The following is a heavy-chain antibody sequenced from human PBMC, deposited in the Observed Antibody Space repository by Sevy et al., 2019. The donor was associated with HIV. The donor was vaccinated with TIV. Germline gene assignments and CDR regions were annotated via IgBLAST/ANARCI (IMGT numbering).Heavy chain of an antibody. CDR1: GFTFSKYS. J-gene: IGHJ4*02. V-gene: IGHV3-23*01. D-gene: IGHD2-8*01. Sequence: LSLTCAASGFTFSKYSMSWVRQPPGKGLEWVSTLSLGCGEINYADSVKGRFTISRDNSKSSVYLQMNNLRPEDTAVYYCAREGCTKPHDYWGQGTLVTVSS. CDR2: LSLGCGEI. CDR3: AREGCTKPHDY.